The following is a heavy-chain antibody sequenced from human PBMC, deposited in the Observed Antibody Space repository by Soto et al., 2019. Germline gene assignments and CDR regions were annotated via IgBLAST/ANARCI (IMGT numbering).Heavy chain of an antibody. J-gene: IGHJ4*02. V-gene: IGHV1-69*13. Sequence: SVKVSCKASGGTFSSYAISWVRQAPGQGLEWMGGIIPIFGTANYAQKFQGRVTITADESTSTAYMELSSLRSEDTAVYYCASRIRFYGSGGSFDYWGQGTLVTVSS. D-gene: IGHD6-19*01. CDR3: ASRIRFYGSGGSFDY. CDR1: GGTFSSYA. CDR2: IIPIFGTA.